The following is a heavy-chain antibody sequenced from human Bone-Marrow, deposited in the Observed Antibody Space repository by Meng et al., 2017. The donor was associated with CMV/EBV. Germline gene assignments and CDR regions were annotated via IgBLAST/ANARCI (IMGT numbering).Heavy chain of an antibody. CDR3: ARGLEYSSAPFDY. V-gene: IGHV4-59*01. CDR1: GGSISSYY. Sequence: SETLSPTCTVSGGSISSYYWSWIRQPPEKGLEWIGYIYYSGSTNYNPSLKSRVTISVDTSKNQFSLKLSSVTAADTAVYYCARGLEYSSAPFDYWGQGTLVTFYS. CDR2: IYYSGST. J-gene: IGHJ4*02. D-gene: IGHD6-6*01.